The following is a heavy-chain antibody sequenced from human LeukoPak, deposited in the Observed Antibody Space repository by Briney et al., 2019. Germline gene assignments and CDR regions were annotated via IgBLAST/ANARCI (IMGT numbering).Heavy chain of an antibody. V-gene: IGHV1-69*04. J-gene: IGHJ4*02. Sequence: ASVKVSCKASGGTFSSYAISWVRQAPGQGLEWMGRIIPILGIANYAQKFQGRVTITADKSTSTAYMELSSLRSEDTAVYYCATGACGGNSDPSYWGQGTLVTVSS. D-gene: IGHD4-23*01. CDR3: ATGACGGNSDPSY. CDR2: IIPILGIA. CDR1: GGTFSSYA.